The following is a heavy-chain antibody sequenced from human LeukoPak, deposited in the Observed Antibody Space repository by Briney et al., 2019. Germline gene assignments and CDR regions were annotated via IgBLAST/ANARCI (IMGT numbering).Heavy chain of an antibody. Sequence: GGSLRLSCAASGFTFKTYTMNWVRQAPGKGLEWVPYISSSSSTIFYADSVKGRFTISRDNAKNSLFLHMNSLRDEDTAVYYCARAYYDSSGYFQYFDSWGQGALLTVSS. V-gene: IGHV3-48*02. D-gene: IGHD3-22*01. CDR2: ISSSSSTI. CDR3: ARAYYDSSGYFQYFDS. J-gene: IGHJ4*02. CDR1: GFTFKTYT.